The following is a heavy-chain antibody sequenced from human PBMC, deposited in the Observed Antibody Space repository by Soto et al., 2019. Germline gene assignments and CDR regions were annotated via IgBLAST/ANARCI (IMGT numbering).Heavy chain of an antibody. CDR3: SRGIITSTQ. CDR1: KFTFTNYW. J-gene: IGHJ1*01. V-gene: IGHV3-74*01. Sequence: EVQLEESGGGSVQPGGSLRLSCAGSKFTFTNYWMHWVRQAPGQGLMWVARIHSDGSSASYADSVKGRFTVSRDSAKNTLYLQMAGLGVDATAVYYCSRGIITSTQWGQGTLVTVSS. D-gene: IGHD1-20*01. CDR2: IHSDGSSA.